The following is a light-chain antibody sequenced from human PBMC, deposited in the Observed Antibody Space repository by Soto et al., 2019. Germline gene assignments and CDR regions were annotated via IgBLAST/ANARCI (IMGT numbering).Light chain of an antibody. V-gene: IGKV3-11*01. Sequence: EIVLTQSPATLSLSPGEIATLSCRASQSFSNNLAWYQQKPGQAPRLLIYDSSTRATGIPPRLSGSGSGTDFTLTISSLEPADFAVYYCQQRGDWPRTFGQGTQVEIK. CDR1: QSFSNN. CDR3: QQRGDWPRT. J-gene: IGKJ1*01. CDR2: DSS.